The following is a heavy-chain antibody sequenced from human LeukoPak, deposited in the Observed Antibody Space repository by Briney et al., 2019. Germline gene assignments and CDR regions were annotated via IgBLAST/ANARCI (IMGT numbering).Heavy chain of an antibody. D-gene: IGHD3-3*01. V-gene: IGHV5-51*01. CDR3: ARHAETYYDFWSGYTY. CDR2: IYPGDSDT. CDR1: GYSFTSYW. J-gene: IGHJ4*02. Sequence: GDSLKISCKGSGYSFTSYWIGWVRRMPGKGLEWMRIIYPGDSDTRYSSSFQGQVTISADKSISTAYLQWSSLKASDTAMYYCARHAETYYDFWSGYTYWGQGTLVTVSS.